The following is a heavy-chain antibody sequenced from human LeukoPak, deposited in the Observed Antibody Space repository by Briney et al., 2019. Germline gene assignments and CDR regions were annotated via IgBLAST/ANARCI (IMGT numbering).Heavy chain of an antibody. D-gene: IGHD3-22*01. CDR2: INPNSGGT. Sequence: ASVKVSCKASGGTFSSYAISWVRQAPGQGLEWMGWINPNSGGTNYAQKFQGRVTMTRDTSISTAYMELSRLRSDDTAVYYCARDYYDSSGYYYVNWFDPWGQGTLVTVSS. V-gene: IGHV1-2*02. J-gene: IGHJ5*02. CDR1: GGTFSSYA. CDR3: ARDYYDSSGYYYVNWFDP.